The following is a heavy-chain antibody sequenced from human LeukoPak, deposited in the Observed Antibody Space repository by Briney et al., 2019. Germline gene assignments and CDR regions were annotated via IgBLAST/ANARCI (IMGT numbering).Heavy chain of an antibody. CDR1: GYTFTSYA. J-gene: IGHJ4*02. CDR2: INVGNGNT. D-gene: IGHD1-26*01. V-gene: IGHV1-3*01. Sequence: GASVKVSCKTSGYTFTSYAMHWVRQAPGQRLEWMGWINVGNGNTKYPQKFQGRVTITRDTPASTVYMELSSLRSDDTAVYYCARQGGGPYSGSPFDYWGQGTLVTVSS. CDR3: ARQGGGPYSGSPFDY.